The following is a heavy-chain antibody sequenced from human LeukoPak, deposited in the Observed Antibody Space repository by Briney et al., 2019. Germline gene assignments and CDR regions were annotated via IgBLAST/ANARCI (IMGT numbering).Heavy chain of an antibody. J-gene: IGHJ6*02. Sequence: PGGSLRLSCVASGFTFSSYWMHWVRHDPRKGLVWVSRINGDGGNINYADSVRGRFTISRDNAKNTLYLQMNTLRVEDTAVYYCTRDLMDYDVSTGLHHYYMDVWGQGTTVTVSS. D-gene: IGHD3-9*01. CDR2: INGDGGNI. CDR3: TRDLMDYDVSTGLHHYYMDV. CDR1: GFTFSSYW. V-gene: IGHV3-74*01.